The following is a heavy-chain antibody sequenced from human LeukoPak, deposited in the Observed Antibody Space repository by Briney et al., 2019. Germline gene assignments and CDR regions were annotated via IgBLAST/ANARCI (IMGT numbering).Heavy chain of an antibody. CDR2: IGPNGGGT. CDR3: AKGGRSGSKEFDY. J-gene: IGHJ4*02. Sequence: PGGSLRLSCAASGFTLSSYAMRWVRQAPGKGPEWVSSIGPNGGGTYYADSVQGRFTISRDNSKNTLYLQMNSLRAEDTAVYYCAKGGRSGSKEFDYWGQGTLVTVSS. CDR1: GFTLSSYA. V-gene: IGHV3-23*01. D-gene: IGHD6-25*01.